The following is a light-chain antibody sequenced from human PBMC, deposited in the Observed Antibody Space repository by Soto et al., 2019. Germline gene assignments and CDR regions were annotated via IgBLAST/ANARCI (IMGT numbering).Light chain of an antibody. J-gene: IGLJ3*02. CDR1: SSNIGAGYD. V-gene: IGLV1-40*01. CDR2: GNN. CDR3: QSFDSSLSGWV. Sequence: QAVLTQPPSVPGAPGQRVTISCTGSSSNIGAGYDVHWYQQLPGTAPKLLIYGNNNRPSGVPDRFSGSKSGTSASLAITGLQAEDEADYYCQSFDSSLSGWVFGGGTKVTVL.